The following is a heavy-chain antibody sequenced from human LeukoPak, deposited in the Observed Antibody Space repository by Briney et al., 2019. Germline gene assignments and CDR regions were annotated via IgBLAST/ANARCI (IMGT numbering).Heavy chain of an antibody. CDR1: GGSISSYY. CDR3: ARHRDSSGYYSTHDAFDI. CDR2: IYYSGST. V-gene: IGHV4-59*08. Sequence: SETLSLTCTVSGGSISSYYWSWIRQPPGKGLEWIGYIYYSGSTNYNPSLKSRVTISVDTSKNQFSLKLSSVTAADTAVYYCARHRDSSGYYSTHDAFDIWGQGIMVTVSS. J-gene: IGHJ3*02. D-gene: IGHD3-22*01.